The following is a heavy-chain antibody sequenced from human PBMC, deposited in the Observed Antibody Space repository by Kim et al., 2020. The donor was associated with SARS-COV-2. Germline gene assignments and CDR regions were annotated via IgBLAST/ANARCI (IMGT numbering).Heavy chain of an antibody. V-gene: IGHV4-39*01. CDR3: ARRGSGWYLDY. CDR2: TT. D-gene: IGHD6-19*01. J-gene: IGHJ4*02. Sequence: TTYHSPSLRGRVTISVDTSKQQFSLKLRSLTAADTAVYFCARRGSGWYLDYWGQGTLVTVSS.